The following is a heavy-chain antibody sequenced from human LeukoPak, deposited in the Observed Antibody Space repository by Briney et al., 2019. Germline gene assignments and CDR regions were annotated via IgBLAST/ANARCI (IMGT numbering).Heavy chain of an antibody. D-gene: IGHD1-26*01. Sequence: GGSLRLSCVASGFIFGDYNMNWVRQAPGKGLEWVANIKPDGSEEYYMGSVQGRFTISRDNAKNSLYLQMNSLRVDDTAVYWCTRVMGRAAADYWSQGTLVTVSS. CDR2: IKPDGSEE. CDR3: TRVMGRAAADY. J-gene: IGHJ4*02. CDR1: GFIFGDYN. V-gene: IGHV3-7*01.